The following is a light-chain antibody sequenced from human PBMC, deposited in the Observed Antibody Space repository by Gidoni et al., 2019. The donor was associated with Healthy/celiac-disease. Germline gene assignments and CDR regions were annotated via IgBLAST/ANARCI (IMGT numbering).Light chain of an antibody. CDR2: DAS. CDR3: QQRRNWPPA. CDR1: KSVSSY. J-gene: IGKJ4*02. V-gene: IGKV3-11*01. Sequence: VLTQSTATLSLSPAARATLSCRASKSVSSYLAWYQQKPGQAPRLLIYDASNRATGIPGRCSGSGSGTDFTLTISRLEPEDCAVYYCQQRRNWPPAFGGGTRVEIK.